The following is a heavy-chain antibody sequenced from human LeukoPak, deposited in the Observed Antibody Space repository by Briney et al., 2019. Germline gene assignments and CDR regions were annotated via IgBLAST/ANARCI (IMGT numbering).Heavy chain of an antibody. Sequence: ASVKVSCKASGYTFTSNAMHWVRQAPGQGLEWMGWINTNTGNPTYAQGFTGRFVFSLDTSVSTAYLQISSVKAEDTAVYYCARSQGWNYYLAGYWGQGTLVTVSS. CDR2: INTNTGNP. J-gene: IGHJ4*02. V-gene: IGHV7-4-1*02. D-gene: IGHD1-7*01. CDR3: ARSQGWNYYLAGY. CDR1: GYTFTSNA.